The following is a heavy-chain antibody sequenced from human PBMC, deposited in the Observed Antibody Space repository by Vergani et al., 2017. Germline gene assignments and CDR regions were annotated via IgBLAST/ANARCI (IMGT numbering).Heavy chain of an antibody. Sequence: QVQLQQWGAGVVKPSGTLCLTCAVFGESFSSFYWSWIRQPPGKGLEWIGYIYYSGSTYYNPSLKSRVSISVDTSKSQFSLKLNSVTVADTAVYYCARSRPYCTSGSCPAIWGQGTLVTVSS. CDR3: ARSRPYCTSGSCPAI. CDR1: GESFSSFY. CDR2: IYYSGST. J-gene: IGHJ4*02. V-gene: IGHV4-59*08. D-gene: IGHD2-15*01.